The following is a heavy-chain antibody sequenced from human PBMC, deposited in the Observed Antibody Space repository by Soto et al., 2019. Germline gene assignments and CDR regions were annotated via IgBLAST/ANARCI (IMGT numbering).Heavy chain of an antibody. D-gene: IGHD3-3*01. J-gene: IGHJ4*02. CDR2: IKQDGSEI. Sequence: EVQLVESGGGLVQPGESLRLSCVASGFSFSRYWMAWVRQAPGKGLEWVASIKQDGSEIHYADSVKGRFTIARDNAKDSVYLQMNSPRAEDTAVYYCARDVTRITLFTVVKSDYWGQGTLVTVSS. V-gene: IGHV3-7*03. CDR1: GFSFSRYW. CDR3: ARDVTRITLFTVVKSDY.